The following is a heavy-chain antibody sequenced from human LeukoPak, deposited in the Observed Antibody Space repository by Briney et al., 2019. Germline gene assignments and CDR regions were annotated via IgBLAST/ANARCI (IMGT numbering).Heavy chain of an antibody. D-gene: IGHD3-9*01. J-gene: IGHJ4*02. CDR3: AKSRRDYDILTASDY. V-gene: IGHV3-30*02. Sequence: PGGSLRLSCAASGFTYITYGMHWVRQAPGKGMEWVAFIRYHGSNKYYADSVKGRFTISRDNSKNTLYLQMNSLRAQDTAVYFCAKSRRDYDILTASDYWGQGTLVTVSS. CDR1: GFTYITYG. CDR2: IRYHGSNK.